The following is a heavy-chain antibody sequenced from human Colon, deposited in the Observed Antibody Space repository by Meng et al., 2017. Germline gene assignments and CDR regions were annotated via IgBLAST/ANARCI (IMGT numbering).Heavy chain of an antibody. Sequence: QVQLQGWDPLPFMPSETLSLTCPLSGGSVSSPSYYWSWIRQTPGKGLEWIGYVYYTGSANYNPSLKSRVTISVDTSKNHFSLNLTSVTAADTAVYYCARGRGSYSSIDFWGQGTLVTVSS. CDR1: GGSVSSPSYY. V-gene: IGHV4-61*03. J-gene: IGHJ4*02. D-gene: IGHD1-26*01. CDR2: VYYTGSA. CDR3: ARGRGSYSSIDF.